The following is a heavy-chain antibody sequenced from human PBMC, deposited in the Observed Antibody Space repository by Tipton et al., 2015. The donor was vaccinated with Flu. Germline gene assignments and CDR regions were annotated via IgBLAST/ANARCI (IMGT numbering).Heavy chain of an antibody. CDR1: GFSFNTYA. D-gene: IGHD6-25*01. J-gene: IGHJ6*02. CDR2: IDTSGHAI. V-gene: IGHV3-23*01. CDR3: VRVRPAAQAYGMDV. Sequence: SLRLSCAASGFSFNTYAFNWVRQAPGKGLEWVSSIDTSGHAIYYADSVKGRFTISRDNSRDTVYLQMNSLRAEDTAVYYCVRVRPAAQAYGMDVWGQGTTVTVSS.